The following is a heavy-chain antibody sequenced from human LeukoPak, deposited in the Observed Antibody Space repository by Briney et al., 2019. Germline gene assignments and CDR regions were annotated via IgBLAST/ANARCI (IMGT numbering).Heavy chain of an antibody. J-gene: IGHJ4*02. Sequence: SGTLSLTCTVSGDSISGSSYYWGWIRQPPGKGLEWIGSIDYSGSTYYIPSLKSRVTISVDTSKNQFSLKLSSVTAADTAVYYCARNPFARRDAYNCFDYWGQGTLVTVSS. D-gene: IGHD5-24*01. V-gene: IGHV4-39*01. CDR3: ARNPFARRDAYNCFDY. CDR2: IDYSGST. CDR1: GDSISGSSYY.